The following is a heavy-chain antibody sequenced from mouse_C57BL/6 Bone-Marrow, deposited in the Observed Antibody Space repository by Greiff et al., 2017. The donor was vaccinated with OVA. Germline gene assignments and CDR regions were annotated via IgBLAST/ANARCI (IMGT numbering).Heavy chain of an antibody. CDR3: ARYWYFDV. CDR1: GFTFSSYT. Sequence: EVQGVESGGGLVKPGGSLKLSCAASGFTFSSYTMSWVRQTPEKRLEWVATISGGGGNTYYPDSVKGRFTISRDNAKNTLYLQMSSLRSEDTALYYCARYWYFDVWGTGTTVTVSS. V-gene: IGHV5-9*01. CDR2: ISGGGGNT. J-gene: IGHJ1*03.